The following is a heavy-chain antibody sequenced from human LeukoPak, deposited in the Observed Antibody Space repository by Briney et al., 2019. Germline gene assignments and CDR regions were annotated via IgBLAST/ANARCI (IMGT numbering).Heavy chain of an antibody. V-gene: IGHV4-59*08. CDR3: ARLPYCSSTSCYRHYYYGMDV. Sequence: SETLSLTCTVSGGSISSYYWSWIRQPPGKGLERIGYIYYSGSTNYNPSLKSRVTISVDTSKNQFSLKLSSVTAADTAVYYCARLPYCSSTSCYRHYYYGMDVWGQGTTVTVSS. CDR1: GGSISSYY. J-gene: IGHJ6*02. D-gene: IGHD2-2*01. CDR2: IYYSGST.